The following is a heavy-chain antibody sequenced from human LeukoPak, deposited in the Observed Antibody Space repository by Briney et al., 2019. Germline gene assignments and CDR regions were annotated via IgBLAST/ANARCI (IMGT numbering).Heavy chain of an antibody. CDR1: GFSFSTYC. J-gene: IGHJ4*02. CDR3: VRDFRSADY. CDR2: ICPDGTVT. V-gene: IGHV3-74*01. Sequence: GGSLRLSCAASGFSFSTYCTHWVRQAPGKGPMWVSRICPDGTVTNYADSVKARFSISRDNARNTVYLQMNSLRAEDTAVYYCVRDFRSADYWGQGTLVTVSS.